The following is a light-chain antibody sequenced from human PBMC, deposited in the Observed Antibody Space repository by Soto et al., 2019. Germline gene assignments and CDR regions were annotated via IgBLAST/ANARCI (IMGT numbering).Light chain of an antibody. Sequence: DIQMTQSPSTLSASVGDRVTITCRASQSISIWLAWYQQKAGKAPKLLIYKASSLESGVPSRFSGSGSGTEFTLTISSLQPDDFATYYCQQYKSFLYTFGQGTKLEIK. CDR3: QQYKSFLYT. V-gene: IGKV1-5*03. CDR2: KAS. J-gene: IGKJ2*01. CDR1: QSISIW.